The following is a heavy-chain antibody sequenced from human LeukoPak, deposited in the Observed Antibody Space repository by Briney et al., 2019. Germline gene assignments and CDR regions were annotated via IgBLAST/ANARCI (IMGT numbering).Heavy chain of an antibody. Sequence: GGSLRLSCAASGFTFSTYRMTWVRQAPGKGLEWVSAISGSGGSTYYADSVKGRFTISRDNSKNTLYLQMNSLRAEDTAVYYCAKDYDGGYVNVWGKGTTVTVSS. CDR1: GFTFSTYR. CDR3: AKDYDGGYVNV. J-gene: IGHJ6*04. D-gene: IGHD5-12*01. V-gene: IGHV3-23*01. CDR2: ISGSGGST.